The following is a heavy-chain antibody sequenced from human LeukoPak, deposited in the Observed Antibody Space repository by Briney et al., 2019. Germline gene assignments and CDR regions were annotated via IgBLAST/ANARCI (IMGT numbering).Heavy chain of an antibody. CDR2: IYYSGST. J-gene: IGHJ4*02. D-gene: IGHD6-6*01. CDR1: GYSISSGYY. Sequence: SETLSLTCTVSGYSISSGYYWGWIRQPPGKGLEWIGSIYYSGSTYYNPSLKSRVTISVDTSKNQFSLKLSSVTAADTAVYYCARTGSSLGDYWGQGTLVTVSS. V-gene: IGHV4-38-2*02. CDR3: ARTGSSLGDY.